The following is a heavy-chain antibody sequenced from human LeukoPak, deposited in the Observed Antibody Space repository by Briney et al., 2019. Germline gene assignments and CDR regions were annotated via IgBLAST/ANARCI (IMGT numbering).Heavy chain of an antibody. J-gene: IGHJ6*03. D-gene: IGHD2-15*01. CDR1: GGTFSSYA. CDR3: ASLDCSGGSCYSLYYYMDV. Sequence: SVKVSCKASGGTFSSYAISWVRQAPGQGLEWMGGIIPIFGTANYAQKFQGRVTITADESTSTAYMELSSLRSEDTAVYYCASLDCSGGSCYSLYYYMDVWGKGTTATVSS. CDR2: IIPIFGTA. V-gene: IGHV1-69*01.